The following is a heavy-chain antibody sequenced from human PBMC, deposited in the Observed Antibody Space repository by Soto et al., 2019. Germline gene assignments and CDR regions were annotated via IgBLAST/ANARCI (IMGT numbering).Heavy chain of an antibody. D-gene: IGHD5-18*01. CDR2: FDPEDGET. V-gene: IGHV1-24*01. CDR1: GYTLTELS. Sequence: ASVQVSCKVSGYTLTELSMHWVRQAPGKGLEWMGGFDPEDGETIYAQKSQGRVTMTEDTSTDTAYMELSSLRSEDTAVYYCATARYSYGYINYWGQGTLVTVSS. J-gene: IGHJ4*02. CDR3: ATARYSYGYINY.